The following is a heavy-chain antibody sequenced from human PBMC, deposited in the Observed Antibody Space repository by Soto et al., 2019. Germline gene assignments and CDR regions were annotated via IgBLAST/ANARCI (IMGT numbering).Heavy chain of an antibody. V-gene: IGHV3-9*01. D-gene: IGHD6-19*01. J-gene: IGHJ4*02. Sequence: EVQLVESGGGLVQPGRSLRLSCAASGFTFDDYAMHWVRQDPGKGLEWVSGISWNSGSIGYADSVKGRFTISRDNAKNSLYLQMNSLRAEATALYSCAKGLAVAGNQNFDYWGQGTLVTVSS. CDR2: ISWNSGSI. CDR3: AKGLAVAGNQNFDY. CDR1: GFTFDDYA.